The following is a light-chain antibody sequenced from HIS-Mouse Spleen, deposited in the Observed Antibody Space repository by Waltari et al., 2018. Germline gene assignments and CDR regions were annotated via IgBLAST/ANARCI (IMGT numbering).Light chain of an antibody. CDR2: GAS. Sequence: EIVMTQPPATLSVSPGERATLSCRASQSVSSNLAWYQQKPGQPPRILIYGASTRADGIPARFSGSGSGTEFTLTISSMQSEDFAVYYCQQYNNWPRTFGQGTKVEIK. V-gene: IGKV3-15*01. J-gene: IGKJ1*01. CDR1: QSVSSN. CDR3: QQYNNWPRT.